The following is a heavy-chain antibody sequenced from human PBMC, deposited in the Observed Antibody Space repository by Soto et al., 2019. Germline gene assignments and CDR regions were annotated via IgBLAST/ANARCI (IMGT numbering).Heavy chain of an antibody. D-gene: IGHD6-6*01. CDR2: INTNTGNP. Sequence: ASVKVSCKASGYTFTSYAMNWVRQAPGQGLEWMGWINTNTGNPTYAQGFTGRFVFSLDTSVSTAYLQISSLKAEDTAVYYCASEYSSSSHYYYYYIYVGGKVTTVTVSS. CDR3: ASEYSSSSHYYYYYIYV. CDR1: GYTFTSYA. V-gene: IGHV7-4-1*02. J-gene: IGHJ6*03.